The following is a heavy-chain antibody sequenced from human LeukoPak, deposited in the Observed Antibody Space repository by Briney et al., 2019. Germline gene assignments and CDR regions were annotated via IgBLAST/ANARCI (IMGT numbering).Heavy chain of an antibody. CDR1: EFTFSSYA. V-gene: IGHV3-23*01. CDR2: ISGSGGST. J-gene: IGHJ5*02. D-gene: IGHD2-21*01. Sequence: GSLRLSCAASEFTFSSYAMSWVRQAPGKGLEWVSAISGSGGSTYYADSVKGRFTISRDNSKNTLYLQMNSLRAEDTAVYYCAKDPYSTRAYNWFDPWGQGTLVTVSS. CDR3: AKDPYSTRAYNWFDP.